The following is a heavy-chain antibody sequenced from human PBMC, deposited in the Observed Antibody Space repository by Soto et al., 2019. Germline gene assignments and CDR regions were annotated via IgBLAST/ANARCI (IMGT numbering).Heavy chain of an antibody. D-gene: IGHD3-10*01. J-gene: IGHJ4*02. CDR2: IIPVFGTT. V-gene: IGHV1-69*18. CDR3: ARDGGFGELKY. CDR1: GDTFSGYP. Sequence: QVQLVQSGAELKKPGSSVKVSCKASGDTFSGYPINWVRQAPGEGLEWMGRIIPVFGTTNDAQRFEGRVTVTADESTNTAYMELRGLLYEDTAVYYCARDGGFGELKYWGPGTLVTVSS.